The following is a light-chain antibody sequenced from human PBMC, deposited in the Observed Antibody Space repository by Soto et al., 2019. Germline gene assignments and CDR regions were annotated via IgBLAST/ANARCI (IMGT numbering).Light chain of an antibody. CDR2: AAS. V-gene: IGKV1-39*01. CDR3: QQSYSTVYT. Sequence: DIQMTQSPSSLSASVGDRVTITCRASQSISSYLNWYQQKPRKAPKLLIYAASSLQSGVPSRFSGSGSGTDFTLTISSLQPEDFATYYCQQSYSTVYTFGQGTKLEIK. CDR1: QSISSY. J-gene: IGKJ2*01.